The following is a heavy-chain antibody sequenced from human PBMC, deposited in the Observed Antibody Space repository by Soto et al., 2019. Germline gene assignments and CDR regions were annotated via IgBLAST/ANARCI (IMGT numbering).Heavy chain of an antibody. CDR1: GFTFSHYG. J-gene: IGHJ6*02. D-gene: IGHD3-10*01. CDR3: AKVYYYGSGSYWSYYYGMDV. Sequence: GGSLRLSCAASGFTFSHYGMHWVRQAPGKGLEWVAVTSYDGSNKYYSDSAKGRFTISRDNSKNTLYLQMNSLRAEDTAVYYCAKVYYYGSGSYWSYYYGMDVWGQGTTVTVSS. V-gene: IGHV3-30*18. CDR2: TSYDGSNK.